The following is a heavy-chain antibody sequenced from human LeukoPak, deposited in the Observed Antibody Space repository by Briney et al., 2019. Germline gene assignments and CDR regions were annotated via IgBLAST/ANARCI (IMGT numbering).Heavy chain of an antibody. CDR1: GGSFSGYY. D-gene: IGHD6-19*01. J-gene: IGHJ4*02. Sequence: SETLSLTCAVYGGSFSGYYWSWIRQPPGKGLEWIGEINHSGSTNYNPSLKSRVTISVDTSKNQFSLKLGSVTAADTAVYYCARRPVAGIFGTRFDYWGQGTLVTVSS. CDR3: ARRPVAGIFGTRFDY. CDR2: INHSGST. V-gene: IGHV4-34*01.